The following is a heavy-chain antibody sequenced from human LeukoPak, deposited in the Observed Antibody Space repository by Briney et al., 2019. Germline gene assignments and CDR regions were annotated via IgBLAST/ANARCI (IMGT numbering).Heavy chain of an antibody. J-gene: IGHJ3*02. D-gene: IGHD2-8*01. CDR2: ISAYNSNT. CDR1: GYTFTSYG. Sequence: ASVKVSCKASGYTFTSYGISWVRQAPGQGLEWMGWISAYNSNTNYAQKLQGRVTMTTDTSTSTAYMELRSLRSDDTAVYYCARRRRYCTNGVCYTAKDAFDIWGQGTMVTVSS. CDR3: ARRRRYCTNGVCYTAKDAFDI. V-gene: IGHV1-18*01.